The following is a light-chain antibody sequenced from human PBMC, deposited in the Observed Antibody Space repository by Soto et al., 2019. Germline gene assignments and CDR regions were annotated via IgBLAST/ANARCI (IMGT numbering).Light chain of an antibody. CDR1: QTVSNTY. J-gene: IGKJ4*01. Sequence: EIVLTQFPGALSLSPGERVTLSCRASQTVSNTYLAWYQQKSGQAPKFLIYGASNRATGIPDRFSGSGSRTDFTLTISRMEPEDFAVYYCQQYGALPPTFGGGPKVEIK. CDR3: QQYGALPPT. V-gene: IGKV3-20*01. CDR2: GAS.